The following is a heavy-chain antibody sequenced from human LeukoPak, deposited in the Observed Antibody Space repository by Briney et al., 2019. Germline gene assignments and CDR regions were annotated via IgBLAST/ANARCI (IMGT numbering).Heavy chain of an antibody. CDR1: GFTFSSYW. V-gene: IGHV3-74*01. CDR3: ARPHPRTVFGVFSYYYGMDV. CDR2: INSDGSST. J-gene: IGHJ6*02. D-gene: IGHD3-3*01. Sequence: GGSLRLSCAASGFTFSSYWMHWVRQAPGKWLVCVSRINSDGSSTSYADSVKGRFTISRDNAKNSLYLQMNSLRAEDTAVYYCARPHPRTVFGVFSYYYGMDVWGQGTTVTVSS.